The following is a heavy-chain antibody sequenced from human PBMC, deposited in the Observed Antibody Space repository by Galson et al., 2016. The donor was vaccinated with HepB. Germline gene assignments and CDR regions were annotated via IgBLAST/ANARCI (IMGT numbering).Heavy chain of an antibody. D-gene: IGHD5-24*01. Sequence: SLRLSCAASGFTFSTYGMHWVRQAPGKGLEWVAVIWYDGSEKYYADSVKGRFTISRGNSKNTLYLQINSLRAEDTAVYYCAKEATYRGEGYNGDHWGQGTLVTVSS. CDR2: IWYDGSEK. CDR3: AKEATYRGEGYNGDH. J-gene: IGHJ4*02. CDR1: GFTFSTYG. V-gene: IGHV3-33*06.